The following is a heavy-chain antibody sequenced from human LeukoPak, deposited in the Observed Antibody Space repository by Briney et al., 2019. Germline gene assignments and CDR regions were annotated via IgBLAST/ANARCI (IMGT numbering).Heavy chain of an antibody. J-gene: IGHJ3*02. CDR3: ASGIIAVRVFAAFDI. CDR1: GYSFTSYW. V-gene: IGHV5-51*01. Sequence: GESLKISCKGSGYSFTSYWIGWVRQMPGKGLEWMGIIYPGDSDTRYSPSFQGQVTISADKSISTAYLQWSSLKASDTAMYYCASGIIAVRVFAAFDIWGQGTMVTVSS. D-gene: IGHD6-6*01. CDR2: IYPGDSDT.